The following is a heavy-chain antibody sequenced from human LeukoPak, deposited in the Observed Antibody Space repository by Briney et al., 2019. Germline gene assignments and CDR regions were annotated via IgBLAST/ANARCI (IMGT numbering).Heavy chain of an antibody. CDR2: INHSGST. J-gene: IGHJ4*02. CDR3: ARAITDGGYAY. Sequence: ASETLSLTCAVYGGSFSGYYWSWLRQPPGKGLEWIGEINHSGSTNYNPSLKSRVTISVDTSKNQFSLKLSSVAAADTAVYYCARAITDGGYAYWGQGTLVTVSS. D-gene: IGHD5-12*01. V-gene: IGHV4-34*01. CDR1: GGSFSGYY.